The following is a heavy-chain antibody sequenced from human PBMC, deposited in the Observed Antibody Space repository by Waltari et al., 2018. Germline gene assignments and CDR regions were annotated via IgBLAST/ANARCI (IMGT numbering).Heavy chain of an antibody. J-gene: IGHJ6*02. CDR2: MNPMRGNT. CDR3: AQQGRLGANRAEGVYYDGMEV. CDR1: GYTFTRYD. V-gene: IGHV1-8*01. D-gene: IGHD1-26*01. Sequence: HVQLVQSGAEVMKPGASLKVSCKSSGYTFTRYDINWVRQATGQGLEWMGGMNPMRGNTGNGKKCQGRVTMSRNTTIVKAYMELRSLRSGDTAVEDCAQQGRLGANRAEGVYYDGMEVWGQGTTVTVSS.